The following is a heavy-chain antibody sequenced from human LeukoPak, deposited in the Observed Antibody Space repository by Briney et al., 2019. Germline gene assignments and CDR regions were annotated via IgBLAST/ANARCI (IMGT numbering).Heavy chain of an antibody. CDR1: GHTFNNYW. CDR2: IYPIDSET. J-gene: IGHJ3*02. D-gene: IGHD1-14*01. V-gene: IGHV5-51*01. Sequence: GESLKISCKGSGHTFNNYWIAWVRQMPGKGLEWMGIIYPIDSETRYSPSFQGQVTFSADRSINTAYLQWNSLKASDTAMYYCARHHASITGDDAFDIWGQGTMVTVSS. CDR3: ARHHASITGDDAFDI.